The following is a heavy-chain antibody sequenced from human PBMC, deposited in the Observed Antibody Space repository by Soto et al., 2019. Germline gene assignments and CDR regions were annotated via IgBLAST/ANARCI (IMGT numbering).Heavy chain of an antibody. J-gene: IGHJ4*02. D-gene: IGHD2-15*01. CDR3: ARDLGPTPYYFDY. V-gene: IGHV4-4*02. CDR2: IYHSGST. Sequence: PSETLSLTCAVSGGSISSSNWWSWVRQPPGKGLEWIGEIYHSGSTNYNPSLKSRVTISVDKSKNQFSLKLSSVTAADTAVYYCARDLGPTPYYFDYWGQGTLVTVSS. CDR1: GGSISSSNW.